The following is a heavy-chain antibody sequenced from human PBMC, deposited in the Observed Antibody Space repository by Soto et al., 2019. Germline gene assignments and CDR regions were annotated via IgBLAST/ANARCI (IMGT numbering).Heavy chain of an antibody. CDR1: GFSFSSYC. CDR3: VRGVTADY. CDR2: IKSDGSSI. V-gene: IGHV3-74*01. J-gene: IGHJ4*02. Sequence: EVQLVESGGGFVQPGGSLRLSCAASGFSFSSYCMYWVRQAPGKGLVWVSRIKSDGSSISYADFAKGRFTMSRDNARNTLSLQMSSLRAEDTAIYYCVRGVTADYWCQGTLVTVSS.